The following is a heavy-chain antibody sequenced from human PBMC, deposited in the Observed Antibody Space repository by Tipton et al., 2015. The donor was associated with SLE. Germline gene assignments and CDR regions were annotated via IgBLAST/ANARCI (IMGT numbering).Heavy chain of an antibody. CDR2: ISSSSSYI. CDR3: AKYSGNDY. J-gene: IGHJ4*02. CDR1: GFSFSSYS. Sequence: SLRLSCAASGFSFSSYSMNWVRQAPGKGLEWVASISSSSSYIQSADSVKGRFTISRDNSKNTLYLQMHSLRAEDTAVYYCAKYSGNDYWGQGTLVTVSS. V-gene: IGHV3-21*03. D-gene: IGHD5-12*01.